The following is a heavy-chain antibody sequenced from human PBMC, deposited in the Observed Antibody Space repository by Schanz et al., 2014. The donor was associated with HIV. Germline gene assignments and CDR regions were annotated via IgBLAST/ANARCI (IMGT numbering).Heavy chain of an antibody. CDR2: IKPDGSET. CDR3: ARERIQLWSTGTYYFDY. J-gene: IGHJ4*02. D-gene: IGHD5-18*01. V-gene: IGHV3-7*01. Sequence: EVQLVESGGGLVKPGGSLRLSCVGSGFIIDNYWMSWVRQAPGSGLEWVANIKPDGSETYYVGSVRGRFTISRDNAKNSLFLQMNSLRAEDTAMYYCARERIQLWSTGTYYFDYWGQGNLLTVSP. CDR1: GFIIDNYW.